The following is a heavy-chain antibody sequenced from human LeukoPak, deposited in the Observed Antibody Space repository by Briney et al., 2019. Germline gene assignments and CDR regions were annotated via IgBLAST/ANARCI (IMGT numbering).Heavy chain of an antibody. J-gene: IGHJ3*02. CDR2: IYYNGNT. V-gene: IGHV4-59*01. CDR1: GGSISAYF. Sequence: SETLSLTCTVSGGSISAYFGSWIRQPPGKGLEWIAYIYYNGNTNYNPSLKSRATVSVDTSKNQFSLRLNYVTAADTAVYYCARDKDAFDIWGQGTMVTVSS. CDR3: ARDKDAFDI.